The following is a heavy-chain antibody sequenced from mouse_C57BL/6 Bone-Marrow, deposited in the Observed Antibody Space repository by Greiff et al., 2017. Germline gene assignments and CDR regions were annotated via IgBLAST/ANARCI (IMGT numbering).Heavy chain of an antibody. Sequence: VQLVESGAELVRPGTSVKMSCKASGYTFTNYWISWAKQRPGHGLEWIGDIYPGGGYTNYNEKFKGKATLTADKSSSTAYMQFSSLTSEDSAIYYCARERAYGNYWYFDVWGTGTTVTVSS. J-gene: IGHJ1*03. CDR3: ARERAYGNYWYFDV. CDR2: IYPGGGYT. D-gene: IGHD2-1*01. V-gene: IGHV1-63*01. CDR1: GYTFTNYW.